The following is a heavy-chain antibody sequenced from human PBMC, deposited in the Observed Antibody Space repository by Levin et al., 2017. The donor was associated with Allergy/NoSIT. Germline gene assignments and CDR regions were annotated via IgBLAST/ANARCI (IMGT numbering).Heavy chain of an antibody. D-gene: IGHD3-10*01. Sequence: PGGSLRLSCAASGFTFSSYGMHWVRQAPGKGLEWVAVISYDGSNKYYADSVKGRFTISRDNSKNTLYLQMNSLRAEDTAVYYCAKGGYGSGSPPAYYGMDVWGQGTTVTVSS. J-gene: IGHJ6*02. CDR1: GFTFSSYG. CDR2: ISYDGSNK. CDR3: AKGGYGSGSPPAYYGMDV. V-gene: IGHV3-30*18.